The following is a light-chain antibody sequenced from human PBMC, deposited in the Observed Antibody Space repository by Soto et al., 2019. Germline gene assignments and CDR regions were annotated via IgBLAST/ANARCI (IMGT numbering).Light chain of an antibody. V-gene: IGKV1-5*03. J-gene: IGKJ1*01. CDR1: QSISSW. CDR3: QQYNNLWT. Sequence: DIQMTQSPSTLSASVEDRVTITCRASQSISSWLAWYQQKPGKAPKLLIYKASSLESGVPSRFSGSGSGTEFTLTISSLQPDDFATYYCQQYNNLWTFGQGTKV. CDR2: KAS.